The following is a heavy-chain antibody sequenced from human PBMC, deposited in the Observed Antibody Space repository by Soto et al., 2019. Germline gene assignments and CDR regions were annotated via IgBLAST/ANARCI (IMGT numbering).Heavy chain of an antibody. J-gene: IGHJ4*02. CDR3: ARQAGYCSSTSCYFGFDY. D-gene: IGHD2-2*01. CDR1: GFTFSSYG. Sequence: GGSLRLSCAASGFTFSSYGMHWVRQAPGKGLEWVAVIWYDGSNKYYADSVKGRFTISRDNSKNTLYLQMNSLRAEDTAVYYCARQAGYCSSTSCYFGFDYWGQGTLVTVSS. V-gene: IGHV3-33*01. CDR2: IWYDGSNK.